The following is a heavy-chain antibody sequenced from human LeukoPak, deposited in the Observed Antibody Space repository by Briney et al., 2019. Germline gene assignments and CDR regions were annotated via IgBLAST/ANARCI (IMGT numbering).Heavy chain of an antibody. CDR2: ISSSGNTI. V-gene: IGHV3-48*03. Sequence: PGGSLRPSCAASGFTLSSYGMNWVRQAPGKGLEWVSYISSSGNTIYYADSVKGRFTISRDNAKNSLYLQMNSLRAEDTAVYYCARALEFDYWGQGTLVTVSS. CDR1: GFTLSSYG. J-gene: IGHJ4*02. CDR3: ARALEFDY.